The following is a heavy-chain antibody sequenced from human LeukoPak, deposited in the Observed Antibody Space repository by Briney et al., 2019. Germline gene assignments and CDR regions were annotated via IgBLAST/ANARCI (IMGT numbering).Heavy chain of an antibody. V-gene: IGHV3-7*01. CDR1: GFTFSSYW. CDR2: IKQDGSEK. D-gene: IGHD6-19*01. CDR3: AREGVAVAGTARGMDV. J-gene: IGHJ6*03. Sequence: GGSLRLSCAASGFTFSSYWRSWVRQAPGKGLEWVANIKQDGSEKYYVDSVKGRFTISRDNAKNSLYLQMNSLRAEDTAVYYCAREGVAVAGTARGMDVWGKGTTVTVSS.